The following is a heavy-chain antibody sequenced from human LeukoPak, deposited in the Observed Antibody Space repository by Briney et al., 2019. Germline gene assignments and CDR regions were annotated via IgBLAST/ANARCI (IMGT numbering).Heavy chain of an antibody. D-gene: IGHD5-12*01. CDR2: ISWNSGSI. CDR3: AKRSMWATGNFDY. J-gene: IGHJ4*02. CDR1: GFTFDDYA. V-gene: IGHV3-9*01. Sequence: PGGSLRLSCAASGFTFDDYAMHWVRQAPGKGLEWVSGISWNSGSIVYADSVKGRFTISRDNAKNSLYLQMNSLRAEDTAVYYCAKRSMWATGNFDYWGQGTLITVSS.